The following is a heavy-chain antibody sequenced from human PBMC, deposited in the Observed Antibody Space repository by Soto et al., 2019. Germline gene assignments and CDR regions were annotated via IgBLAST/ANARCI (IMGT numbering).Heavy chain of an antibody. D-gene: IGHD3-22*01. CDR1: GYSFLPYW. CDR2: MNPADSET. J-gene: IGHJ3*02. Sequence: PGESLTISCKGSGYSFLPYWIGWVRQMPGNGLERMGLMNPADSETRYSPPFQCQVTISADMSISTANLPWTSLKAPVTAMFYCPSDHIDRRVAYDILRRGTLVAFSS. V-gene: IGHV5-51*01. CDR3: PSDHIDRRVAYDI.